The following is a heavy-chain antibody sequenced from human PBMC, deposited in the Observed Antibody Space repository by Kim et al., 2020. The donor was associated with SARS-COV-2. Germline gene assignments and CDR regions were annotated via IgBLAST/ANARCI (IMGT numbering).Heavy chain of an antibody. CDR1: GFTFGDYA. J-gene: IGHJ6*02. Sequence: GGSLRLSCAASGFTFGDYAMHWVRQAPGKGLEWVSGISWNSGSIGYADSVKGRFTISRDNAKNSLYLQMNSPRAEDTALYYCAKDIGAYYYGSGGVNGMDVWGQGTTVTVSS. CDR2: ISWNSGSI. V-gene: IGHV3-9*01. CDR3: AKDIGAYYYGSGGVNGMDV. D-gene: IGHD3-10*01.